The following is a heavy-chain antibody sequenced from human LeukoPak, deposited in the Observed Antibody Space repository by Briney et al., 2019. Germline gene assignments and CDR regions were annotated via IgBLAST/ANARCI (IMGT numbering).Heavy chain of an antibody. Sequence: PSQTLSLTCTVCGGSISSGSYYWSWIRQPAGKGLEWIGRIYTSGSTNYNPSLKSRVTISVDTSKNQFSLKLSSVTAADAAVYYCARGTIFGVVTGLYYFDYWGQGTLVTVSS. CDR1: GGSISSGSYY. D-gene: IGHD3-3*01. J-gene: IGHJ4*02. CDR2: IYTSGST. V-gene: IGHV4-61*02. CDR3: ARGTIFGVVTGLYYFDY.